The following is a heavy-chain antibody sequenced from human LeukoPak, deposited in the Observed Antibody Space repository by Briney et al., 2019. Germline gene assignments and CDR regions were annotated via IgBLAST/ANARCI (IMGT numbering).Heavy chain of an antibody. Sequence: PGGSLRLSCTASGFTVCNNYMNWLRQAPGKGLEWVSLIYSDGSTHYADSVKGRFTISRDNSKNTLYLQMYSLRAEDTAAYYCARDSPGIAASVNGGWGQGTLVTVSS. CDR3: ARDSPGIAASVNGG. CDR1: GFTVCNNY. D-gene: IGHD6-13*01. J-gene: IGHJ4*02. V-gene: IGHV3-53*01. CDR2: IYSDGST.